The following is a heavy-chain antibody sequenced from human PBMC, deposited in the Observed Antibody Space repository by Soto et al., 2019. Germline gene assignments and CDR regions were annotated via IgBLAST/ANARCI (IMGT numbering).Heavy chain of an antibody. D-gene: IGHD3-10*01. Sequence: QVQLVQSGAEVKKPGSSVKVSCKASGGTFSSYAISWVRQAPGQGLEWMGGIIPIFGTANYAQKFQGRVTITADESTSTAYMELSSLRSEDTAVYYCARGLRVRGVIIKGTFDYWGQGTLVTVSS. V-gene: IGHV1-69*01. CDR1: GGTFSSYA. CDR3: ARGLRVRGVIIKGTFDY. J-gene: IGHJ4*02. CDR2: IIPIFGTA.